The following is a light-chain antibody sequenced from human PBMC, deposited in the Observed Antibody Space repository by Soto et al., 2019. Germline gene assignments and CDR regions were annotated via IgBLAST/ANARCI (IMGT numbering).Light chain of an antibody. CDR2: DAS. CDR3: QQRSNWIT. V-gene: IGKV3-11*01. CDR1: QSVSSY. Sequence: ESVLTQSPATLSLSPGERATLCCRASQSVSSYLAWYQQKPGQAPRLLIYDASNRATGIPARFSGSGSGTDFTLTISSLEPEDFAVYYCQQRSNWITFGQGTRLEI. J-gene: IGKJ5*01.